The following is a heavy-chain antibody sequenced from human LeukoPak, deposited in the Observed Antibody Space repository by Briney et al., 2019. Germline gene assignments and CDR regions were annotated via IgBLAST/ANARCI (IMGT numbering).Heavy chain of an antibody. J-gene: IGHJ5*02. CDR1: GFTVSSNY. CDR2: IYSGGST. Sequence: PGGSLRLSCAASGFTVSSNYMSCVRQAPGKGLEWGSVIYSGGSTYYADSVKGRFTISRDNSKNTLYLQMNSLRAEDTALYYCARDNYESSGYYSYNWFDPWGQGTLVTVSS. CDR3: ARDNYESSGYYSYNWFDP. V-gene: IGHV3-53*01. D-gene: IGHD3-22*01.